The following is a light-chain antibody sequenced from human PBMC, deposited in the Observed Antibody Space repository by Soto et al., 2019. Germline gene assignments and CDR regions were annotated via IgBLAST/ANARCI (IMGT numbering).Light chain of an antibody. CDR1: SSDIGTYNL. Sequence: QSALTQPASVSGSPGQSITISCTGTSSDIGTYNLVSWYQQHPGKAPKLMIYEVNKRPSGVSDRFSGSKSGNTASLTISGLQAEDEADYHCCSYAGSSTLYVFGPGTKVTVL. J-gene: IGLJ1*01. CDR2: EVN. V-gene: IGLV2-23*02. CDR3: CSYAGSSTLYV.